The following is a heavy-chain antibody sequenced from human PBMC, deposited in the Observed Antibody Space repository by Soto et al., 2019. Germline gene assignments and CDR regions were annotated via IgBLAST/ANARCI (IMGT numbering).Heavy chain of an antibody. V-gene: IGHV3-48*01. CDR1: GFTFSSYS. Sequence: GGSLRLSCAASGFTFSSYSMNWVRQAPGKGLEWVSYISSSSSTIYYADSVKGRFTISRDNAKNSLYLQMNSLRAEDTAVYYCARALEWKYSSSRFDPWGQGTLVTVSS. J-gene: IGHJ5*02. CDR2: ISSSSSTI. D-gene: IGHD6-13*01. CDR3: ARALEWKYSSSRFDP.